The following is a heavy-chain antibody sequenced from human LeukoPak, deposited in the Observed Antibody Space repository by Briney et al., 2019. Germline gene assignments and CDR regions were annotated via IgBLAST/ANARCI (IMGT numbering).Heavy chain of an antibody. J-gene: IGHJ4*02. D-gene: IGHD3-10*01. CDR1: GGSISSGGHY. CDR2: ICYSGST. Sequence: SETLSLTCTVSGGSISSGGHYWSWIRQHPGKGLEWIGYICYSGSTYYNPSLKSRLTISVDTSKNQLSLKLSSVTAADTAVYYCARDRAGYGSEDYWGQGTLVTVSS. V-gene: IGHV4-31*03. CDR3: ARDRAGYGSEDY.